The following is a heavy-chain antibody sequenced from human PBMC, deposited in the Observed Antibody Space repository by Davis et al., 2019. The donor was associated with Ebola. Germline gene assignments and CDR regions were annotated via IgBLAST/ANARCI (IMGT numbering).Heavy chain of an antibody. V-gene: IGHV1-46*01. CDR2: INPNDGRT. CDR1: GYTFTNYY. J-gene: IGHJ6*04. Sequence: ASVKVSCKASGYTFTNYYMHWVRQAPGQGLEWMGMINPNDGRTIYAQKFQGRVTVTRDTSTSTVYMELSSLRSEDTAMYYCARDKIVVVVAATSPYYYYGMDVWGKGTTVTVSS. CDR3: ARDKIVVVVAATSPYYYYGMDV. D-gene: IGHD2-15*01.